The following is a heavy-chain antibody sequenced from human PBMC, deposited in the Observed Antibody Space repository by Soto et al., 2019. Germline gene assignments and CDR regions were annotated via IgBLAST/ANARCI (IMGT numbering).Heavy chain of an antibody. CDR2: IWNGRNSE. Sequence: QVQLVESGGGVVQPGRSLRLSCAASGFTFSTFGRHWVRQSPGKGLEWVAVIWNGRNSEDYADSVKGRFTISRDNSRNTLYLQMNSLRAEDTAMYYCMTERRNYEFDYWGQGILVTVS. J-gene: IGHJ4*02. V-gene: IGHV3-33*01. CDR3: MTERRNYEFDY. CDR1: GFTFSTFG. D-gene: IGHD1-7*01.